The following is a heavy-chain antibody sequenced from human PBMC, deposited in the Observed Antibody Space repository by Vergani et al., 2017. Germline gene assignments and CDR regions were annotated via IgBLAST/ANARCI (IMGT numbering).Heavy chain of an antibody. J-gene: IGHJ6*02. V-gene: IGHV3-23*01. Sequence: EVQLLESGGGLVQPGGSLRLSCAASGFTFSSYAMSWVRQAPGKGLEWVSAISGIGGSTYYADSVKGRFTISRDTSKNTLYLQMNSLRAEDTAVYYCARDLRLGYYYYGMDVWGQGTTVTVSS. D-gene: IGHD6-19*01. CDR1: GFTFSSYA. CDR2: ISGIGGST. CDR3: ARDLRLGYYYYGMDV.